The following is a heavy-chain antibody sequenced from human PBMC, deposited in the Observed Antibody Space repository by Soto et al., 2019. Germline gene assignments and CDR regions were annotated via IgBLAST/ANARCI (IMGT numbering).Heavy chain of an antibody. J-gene: IGHJ5*02. D-gene: IGHD3-22*01. CDR2: ISYDGSNK. Sequence: GGSLRLSCAASGFTFGSYAMHWVRQAPGKGLEWVAVISYDGSNKYYADSVKGRFTISRDNSKNTLYLQMNSLRAEDTAVYYCARVWKKYYYDSSDHWFDPWGQGTLVTVSS. CDR1: GFTFGSYA. CDR3: ARVWKKYYYDSSDHWFDP. V-gene: IGHV3-30-3*01.